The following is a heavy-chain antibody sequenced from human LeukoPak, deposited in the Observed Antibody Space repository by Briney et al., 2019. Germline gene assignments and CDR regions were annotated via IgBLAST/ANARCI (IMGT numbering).Heavy chain of an antibody. J-gene: IGHJ4*02. CDR3: ATRGVFWSGFAS. CDR2: IYTSGST. D-gene: IGHD3-3*01. V-gene: IGHV4-4*07. Sequence: SETLSLTCTVSGGSIGSYYWSWIRQPAGKGREWIGRIYTSGSTNYNPSHKSRVTISVDTSKNQFSLKLSSVTAADTAVYYCATRGVFWSGFASGGREPLAPVS. CDR1: GGSIGSYY.